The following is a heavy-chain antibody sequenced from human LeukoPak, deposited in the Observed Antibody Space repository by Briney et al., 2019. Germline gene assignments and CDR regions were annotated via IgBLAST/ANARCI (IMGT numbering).Heavy chain of an antibody. J-gene: IGHJ4*02. CDR3: ARNQLQYYYGSGSPDY. CDR1: GYTFTSYY. D-gene: IGHD3-10*01. Sequence: ASVKVSCKASGYTFTSYYMHWARQPPGQGLEWMGIINPSGGSTSYAQKFQGRVTMTRDMSTSTVYMELSSLRSEDTAVYYCARNQLQYYYGSGSPDYWGQGTLVTVSS. CDR2: INPSGGST. V-gene: IGHV1-46*01.